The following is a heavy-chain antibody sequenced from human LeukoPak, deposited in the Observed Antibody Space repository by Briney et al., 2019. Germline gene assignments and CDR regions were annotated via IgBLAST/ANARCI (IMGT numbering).Heavy chain of an antibody. Sequence: PGGSQRLSCAASGFTFSDYWMTWVRQAPGKGLEWVANIHRDGSDKYYVDSVKGRFTISRDNAKNSLYLQMNCLRGEDTAVYYCAKNRTAHDYWGQGTLVTVSS. CDR1: GFTFSDYW. J-gene: IGHJ4*02. CDR2: IHRDGSDK. D-gene: IGHD5-18*01. CDR3: AKNRTAHDY. V-gene: IGHV3-7*02.